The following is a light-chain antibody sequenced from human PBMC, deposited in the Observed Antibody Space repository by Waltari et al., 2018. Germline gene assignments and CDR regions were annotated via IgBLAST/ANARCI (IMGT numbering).Light chain of an antibody. V-gene: IGLV2-14*03. CDR2: EVS. CDR1: SSDVGDDKY. CDR3: SSYTTTSTVL. Sequence: QSALTQPASVSGSPGQSIIISCTGTSSDVGDDKYVSWYQQHPGKAPKLMIYEVSNRPSGVSERVSGSKSGNTASLTISGLQADDEAAYYCSSYTTTSTVLFGGGTELTVL. J-gene: IGLJ2*01.